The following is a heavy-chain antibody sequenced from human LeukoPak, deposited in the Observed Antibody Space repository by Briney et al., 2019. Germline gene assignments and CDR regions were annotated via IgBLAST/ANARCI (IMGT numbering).Heavy chain of an antibody. V-gene: IGHV1-2*02. CDR2: INPNSGGT. J-gene: IGHJ4*02. Sequence: ASVTVSCKASGYTFTGYYMHWVRQAPGQGLEWMGWINPNSGGTNYAQKFQGRVTMTRDTSISTAYMELSRLRSDDTAVYYCARDRRIAAAGTGNYWGQGTLVTVSS. D-gene: IGHD6-13*01. CDR3: ARDRRIAAAGTGNY. CDR1: GYTFTGYY.